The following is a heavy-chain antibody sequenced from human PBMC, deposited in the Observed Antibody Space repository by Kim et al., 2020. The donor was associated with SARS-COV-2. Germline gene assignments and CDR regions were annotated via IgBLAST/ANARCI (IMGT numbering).Heavy chain of an antibody. V-gene: IGHV3-30*18. J-gene: IGHJ6*03. D-gene: IGHD4-17*01. CDR3: ANGADYGDYPDRGSYYYYFMDV. CDR1: GFTFRIYG. Sequence: GGSLRLSCVAAGFTFRIYGMHWVRQAPGKGLEWVAFISDDGSNDKYADSVKGRFSISRDNSKNTLFLQMNSLRAEDTAVYYCANGADYGDYPDRGSYYYYFMDVWGKGTTVTVSS. CDR2: ISDDGSND.